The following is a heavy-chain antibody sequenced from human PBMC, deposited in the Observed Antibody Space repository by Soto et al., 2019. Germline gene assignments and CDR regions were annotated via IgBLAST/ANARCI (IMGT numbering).Heavy chain of an antibody. CDR1: GFTFRSHG. CDR3: AKDREDTAMTLDY. V-gene: IGHV3-30*18. J-gene: IGHJ4*02. Sequence: PGGSLRLSCVVSGFTFRSHGMHWVRQAPGKGLEWLAVISNDGNTRYYADSVKGRFTISRDNSRDTLNLQMTTLRPEDTAVYYCAKDREDTAMTLDYWGQGTLVTVSS. D-gene: IGHD5-18*01. CDR2: ISNDGNTR.